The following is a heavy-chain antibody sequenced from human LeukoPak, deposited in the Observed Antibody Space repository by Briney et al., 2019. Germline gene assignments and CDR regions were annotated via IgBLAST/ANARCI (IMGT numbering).Heavy chain of an antibody. CDR1: GGTFSNYA. Sequence: SVKVSCKASGGTFSNYAINWVRQAPGQGLEWMGRIIPIFDTANYAHNFQDRVTITADKSTTTADIEMSSLRFDDTAVYFCSRSTWGVRGHHYHMDDWGKGTTVTVSS. CDR3: SRSTWGVRGHHYHMDD. D-gene: IGHD7-27*01. J-gene: IGHJ6*03. V-gene: IGHV1-69*06. CDR2: IIPIFDTA.